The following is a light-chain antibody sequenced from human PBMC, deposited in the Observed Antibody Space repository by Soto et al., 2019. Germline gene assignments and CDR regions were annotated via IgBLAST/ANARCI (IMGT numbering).Light chain of an antibody. CDR3: QQYGSSSWT. Sequence: EIVLTQSPGTLSLSPGEKATLSCRASQSVSSSYLAWYQQKPGQAPRLLIYGASSRATGIPARFSGSGSGTDFTLTISRLEPEDFAVYYWQQYGSSSWTFGQGTKVEIK. J-gene: IGKJ1*01. CDR1: QSVSSSY. V-gene: IGKV3-20*01. CDR2: GAS.